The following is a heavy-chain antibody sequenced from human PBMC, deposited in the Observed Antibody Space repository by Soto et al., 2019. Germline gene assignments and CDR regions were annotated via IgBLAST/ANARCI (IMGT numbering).Heavy chain of an antibody. V-gene: IGHV1-46*01. CDR3: ARDGGGYRPEYYFDY. D-gene: IGHD5-12*01. CDR2: INPSGGTT. CDR1: GYTFSSYY. Sequence: ASVKVSCKASGYTFSSYYMHWMRQAPGQGLEWMGIINPSGGTTSYAQKFQGRVTMTRDTSTSTVYMELSSLRSEDTAVYYCARDGGGYRPEYYFDYWGQGTLVTVSS. J-gene: IGHJ4*02.